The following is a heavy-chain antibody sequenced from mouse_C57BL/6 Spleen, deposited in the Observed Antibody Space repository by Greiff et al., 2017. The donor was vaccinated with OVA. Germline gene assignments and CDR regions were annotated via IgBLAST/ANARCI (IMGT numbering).Heavy chain of an antibody. CDR3: ARQLRLEGMDY. D-gene: IGHD3-2*02. J-gene: IGHJ4*01. CDR2: INPEDGGT. CDR1: GFNIKDYY. Sequence: VQLQQSGAELVKPGASVKLSCQASGFNIKDYYMPWVKQRPEQGLEWIGRINPEDGGTKSAPKFQGKSTITAYTSSNTAYLQLSSRTSEDTAVYYCARQLRLEGMDYWGQGTSVTVSS. V-gene: IGHV14-2*01.